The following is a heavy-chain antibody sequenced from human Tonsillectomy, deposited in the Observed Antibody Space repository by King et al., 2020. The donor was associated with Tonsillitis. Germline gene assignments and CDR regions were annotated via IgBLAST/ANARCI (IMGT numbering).Heavy chain of an antibody. Sequence: QLVQSAPEVKKPGESLRISCKGSGYIFTTYWIGWVRQMPGKGLEWMGIIYPGDSDTRYIPSFQGQVTISADKSIHTAYLQWSSLKASDTAMYYCVRDVDSSGWTAGYDYGMDVWGQGTTVAVSS. CDR3: VRDVDSSGWTAGYDYGMDV. D-gene: IGHD6-19*01. CDR2: IYPGDSDT. CDR1: GYIFTTYW. J-gene: IGHJ6*02. V-gene: IGHV5-51*01.